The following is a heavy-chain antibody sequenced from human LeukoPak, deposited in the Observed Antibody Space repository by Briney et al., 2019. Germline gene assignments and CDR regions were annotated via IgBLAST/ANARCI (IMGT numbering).Heavy chain of an antibody. Sequence: GGSLRLSCAASGFTFSSYGMHWLRQAPGKGLEWVAVIWYDGSNKYYADSVKGRFTISRDNSKNTLYLQMNSLRAEDTAVYYCAREGSDSSSWYGWFDPWGQGTLVTVSS. D-gene: IGHD6-13*01. V-gene: IGHV3-33*01. CDR2: IWYDGSNK. J-gene: IGHJ5*02. CDR3: AREGSDSSSWYGWFDP. CDR1: GFTFSSYG.